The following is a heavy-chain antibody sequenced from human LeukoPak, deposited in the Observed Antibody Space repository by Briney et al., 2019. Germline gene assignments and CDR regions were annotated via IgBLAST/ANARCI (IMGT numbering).Heavy chain of an antibody. CDR2: IYYSGST. V-gene: IGHV4-30-4*01. CDR3: ARGAYGDYSLNWFDP. J-gene: IGHJ5*02. CDR1: GGSISSGDYY. Sequence: PSQTMSLTCTVSGGSISSGDYYWSWIRQPPGKGLEWMGYIYYSGSTYYNPSLKSRVTISVDTSKNQFSLKLSSVTAADTAVYYCARGAYGDYSLNWFDPWGQGTLVTVSS. D-gene: IGHD4-17*01.